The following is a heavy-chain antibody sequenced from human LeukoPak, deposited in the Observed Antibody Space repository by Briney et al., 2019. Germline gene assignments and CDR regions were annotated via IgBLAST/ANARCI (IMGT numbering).Heavy chain of an antibody. CDR2: IYTSGST. V-gene: IGHV4-4*07. CDR3: ARVTGYMIEDYFDY. D-gene: IGHD3-22*01. CDR1: GESISGFY. J-gene: IGHJ4*02. Sequence: SETLSLTCTVSGESISGFYWTWIRQPAGKGLEWIGRIYTSGSTNYNPSLKSRVTISVDTSKNQFSLRLRSVTAADAAVYYCARVTGYMIEDYFDYWGQGTLVTVSS.